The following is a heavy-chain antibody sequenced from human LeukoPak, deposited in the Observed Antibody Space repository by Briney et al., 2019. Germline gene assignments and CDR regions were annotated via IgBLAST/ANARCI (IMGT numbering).Heavy chain of an antibody. J-gene: IGHJ2*01. Sequence: SETLSLTCTVSGASISSYYWSWIRQSPGKGLEWIGYIYYSGSANYNPSLKSRVTISVDTSKNQFSLKLSSVTAADTALYYCARDQAVIPPNWYFDLWGRGTLVTVSS. CDR1: GASISSYY. D-gene: IGHD2-21*01. CDR2: IYYSGSA. V-gene: IGHV4-59*01. CDR3: ARDQAVIPPNWYFDL.